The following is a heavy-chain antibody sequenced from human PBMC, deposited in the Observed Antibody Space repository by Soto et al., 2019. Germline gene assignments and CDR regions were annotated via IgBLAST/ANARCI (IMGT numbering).Heavy chain of an antibody. J-gene: IGHJ5*02. CDR1: GFTVSSNY. CDR3: AKAPNVHSSGWYWFDP. Sequence: EVQLVESGGGLVQPGGSLRLSCAASGFTVSSNYMSWVRQAPGKGLEWVSVIYSGGSTYYADSVKGRFTISRHSSTNTVFLQMNRLRPEDTAVYDCAKAPNVHSSGWYWFDPWGQGTLVTVSS. D-gene: IGHD6-19*01. CDR2: IYSGGST. V-gene: IGHV3-53*04.